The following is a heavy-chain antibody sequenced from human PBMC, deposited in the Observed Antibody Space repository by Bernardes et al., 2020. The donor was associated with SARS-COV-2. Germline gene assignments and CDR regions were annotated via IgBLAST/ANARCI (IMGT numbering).Heavy chain of an antibody. CDR2: IKSDGNT. CDR1: GFDFSNSC. J-gene: IGHJ4*02. V-gene: IGHV3-74*01. D-gene: IGHD6-19*01. Sequence: GGSLRLSCAASGFDFSNSCMHWVRQAPGKGLVWVSRIKSDGNTDYGDSVKGRFTVSRDNTRNTLYLQVNSLRAEDTAVYYCVRFGDPSGWGQGTLVTVSS. CDR3: VRFGDPSG.